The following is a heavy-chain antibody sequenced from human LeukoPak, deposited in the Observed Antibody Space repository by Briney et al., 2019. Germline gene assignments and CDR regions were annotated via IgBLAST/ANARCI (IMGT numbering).Heavy chain of an antibody. D-gene: IGHD3-10*01. Sequence: GGSLRLSCAASGFTFSSYSMNWVRQAPGKGLEWVSYISSSSSTIYYADSVKGRFTISRDNAKNSLYLQMNSLRAEDTAVYYCATFYYYGSGSYFGVTQMDVWGPGTTVTVSS. J-gene: IGHJ6*02. CDR2: ISSSSSTI. CDR1: GFTFSSYS. CDR3: ATFYYYGSGSYFGVTQMDV. V-gene: IGHV3-48*01.